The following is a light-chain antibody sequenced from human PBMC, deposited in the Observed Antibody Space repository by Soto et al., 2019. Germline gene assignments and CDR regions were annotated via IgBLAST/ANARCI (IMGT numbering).Light chain of an antibody. CDR2: AVT. Sequence: QSALTQPASVSGSPGQSITISCTGTSSDIGGYNFVSWYHQHPGKAPKLLIYAVTNRPSGIPDRFSGCKSGTTASLTISGLQAEDGADYYCASYTTRSALVFCGGTQLTVL. J-gene: IGLJ2*01. CDR3: ASYTTRSALV. V-gene: IGLV2-14*01. CDR1: SSDIGGYNF.